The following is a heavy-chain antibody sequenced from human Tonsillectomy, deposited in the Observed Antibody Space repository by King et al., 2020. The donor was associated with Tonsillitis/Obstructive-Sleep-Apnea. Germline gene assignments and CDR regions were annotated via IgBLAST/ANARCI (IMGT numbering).Heavy chain of an antibody. V-gene: IGHV3-23*04. J-gene: IGHJ4*02. Sequence: VQLVESGGGLVQPGGSLRLSCAASGFTFNNYAMSWVRQAPGKGLAWVSAISGGDSSTYYADSVKGRFTISRDNSKNTLDLQMNGLRAEDTAVYYCPRGSHDFDYWGQGSLVTVSS. CDR3: PRGSHDFDY. CDR1: GFTFNNYA. CDR2: ISGGDSST.